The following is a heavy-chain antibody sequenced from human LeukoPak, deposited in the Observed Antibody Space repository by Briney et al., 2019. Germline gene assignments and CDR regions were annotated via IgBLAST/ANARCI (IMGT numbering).Heavy chain of an antibody. Sequence: ASVKVPCKASGYTFTSYDINWERQATGQGLEWMGWMNPNSGNTGYAQKFQGRVTITRNTSISTAYMELSSLRSEDTAVYYCARGRHSNYASTWAFDPWGQGTLVTVSS. D-gene: IGHD4-11*01. J-gene: IGHJ5*02. V-gene: IGHV1-8*03. CDR1: GYTFTSYD. CDR2: MNPNSGNT. CDR3: ARGRHSNYASTWAFDP.